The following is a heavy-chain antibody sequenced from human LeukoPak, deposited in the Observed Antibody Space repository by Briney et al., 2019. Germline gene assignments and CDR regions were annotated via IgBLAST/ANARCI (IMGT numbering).Heavy chain of an antibody. D-gene: IGHD5-12*01. Sequence: ASVKVSCKTSGYTFTDYYLHWVRQAPGQGLEWMGWINSNDGGTNYAQKFQGRVTMTRDTSISTVYMELSRLRSDDTAVYYCAKDRAVATIGGIDYWGQGTLVTVSS. V-gene: IGHV1-2*02. CDR1: GYTFTDYY. J-gene: IGHJ4*02. CDR3: AKDRAVATIGGIDY. CDR2: INSNDGGT.